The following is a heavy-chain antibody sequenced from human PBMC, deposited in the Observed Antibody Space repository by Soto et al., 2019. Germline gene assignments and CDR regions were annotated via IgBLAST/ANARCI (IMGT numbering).Heavy chain of an antibody. CDR2: ISSSSSYI. J-gene: IGHJ6*02. CDR3: ARGGTMVRGRDYYGMDV. CDR1: GFTFSSYS. V-gene: IGHV3-21*01. D-gene: IGHD3-10*01. Sequence: GGSLRLSCAASGFTFSSYSMNWVRQAPGKGLEWVSSISSSSSYIYYADSVKGRFTISRDNAKNSLYLQMNSLRAEDTDVYYCARGGTMVRGRDYYGMDVWGQGTTVTVSS.